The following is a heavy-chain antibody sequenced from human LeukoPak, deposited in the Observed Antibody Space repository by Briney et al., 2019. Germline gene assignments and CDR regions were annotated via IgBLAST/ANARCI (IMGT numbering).Heavy chain of an antibody. CDR2: INPSGGST. J-gene: IGHJ4*02. V-gene: IGHV1-46*01. CDR3: ARGSAGRPHSSTPDY. Sequence: ASVKVSCKASGYTFTSYYMHWVRQAPGQGLEWMGIINPSGGSTSYAEKFKGRVTMTRDTSTSTVYMELSSLRSEDTAVYYCARGSAGRPHSSTPDYWGQGTLVTVSS. CDR1: GYTFTSYY. D-gene: IGHD2-2*01.